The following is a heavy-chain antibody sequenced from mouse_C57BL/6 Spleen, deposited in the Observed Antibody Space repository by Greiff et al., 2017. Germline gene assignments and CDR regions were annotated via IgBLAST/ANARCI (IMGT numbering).Heavy chain of an antibody. CDR2: ISGGGGNT. CDR1: GFTFSSYT. V-gene: IGHV5-9*01. J-gene: IGHJ2*01. D-gene: IGHD1-1*01. CDR3: ASTTVVARIYFDY. Sequence: EVQLVESGGGLVKPGGSLKLSCAASGFTFSSYTMSWVRQTPEKRLEWVATISGGGGNTYYPDSVKGRFTISRDNAKNTLYLQMSSLRSEDTALYYCASTTVVARIYFDYWGQGTTLTVSS.